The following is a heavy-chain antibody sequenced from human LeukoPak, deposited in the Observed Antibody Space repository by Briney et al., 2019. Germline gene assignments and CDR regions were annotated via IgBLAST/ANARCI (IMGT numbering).Heavy chain of an antibody. Sequence: QPGGSLRLSCAASGFTFSKDAMSWVRQAPGKGLEWVSAISGSGGSTHYADSVKGRFTISRDNSKNTLYLQMNSLRAEDTAVYYCAKSPAETLLWFGEQTYYFDYWGQGTLVTVSS. J-gene: IGHJ4*02. CDR2: ISGSGGST. CDR1: GFTFSKDA. V-gene: IGHV3-23*01. CDR3: AKSPAETLLWFGEQTYYFDY. D-gene: IGHD3-10*01.